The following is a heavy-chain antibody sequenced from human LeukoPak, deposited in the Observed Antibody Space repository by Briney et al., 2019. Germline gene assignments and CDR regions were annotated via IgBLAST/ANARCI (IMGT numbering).Heavy chain of an antibody. CDR3: ASPGIAAADDYYYYMDV. Sequence: SVTVSCKASGGTFSSYAISWVRRAPGQGLEWMGGIIPIFGTANYAQKFQGRVTITTDESTSTAYMELSSLRSEDTAVYYCASPGIAAADDYYYYMDVWGKGTTVTVSS. CDR2: IIPIFGTA. J-gene: IGHJ6*03. D-gene: IGHD6-13*01. V-gene: IGHV1-69*05. CDR1: GGTFSSYA.